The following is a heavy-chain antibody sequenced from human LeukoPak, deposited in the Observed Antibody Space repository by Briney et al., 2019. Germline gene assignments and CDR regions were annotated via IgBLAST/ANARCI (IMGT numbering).Heavy chain of an antibody. V-gene: IGHV3-9*01. CDR3: AKATNPRGYDSSGYPLIYNSFDY. CDR1: GFTFDDYA. J-gene: IGHJ4*02. D-gene: IGHD3-22*01. CDR2: ISWNSGSI. Sequence: GGSLRLSCAASGFTFDDYAMHWVRQAPGKGLEWVSGISWNSGSIGYADSVKGRFTISRDNAKNSLYLQMNSLRAEDTALYYCAKATNPRGYDSSGYPLIYNSFDYWGQGTLVTVSS.